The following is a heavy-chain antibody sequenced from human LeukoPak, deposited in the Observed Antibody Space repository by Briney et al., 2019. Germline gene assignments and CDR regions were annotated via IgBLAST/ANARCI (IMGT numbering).Heavy chain of an antibody. J-gene: IGHJ4*02. CDR1: GLTFSDYW. D-gene: IGHD3-10*01. Sequence: GGSLRLSCVASGLTFSDYWIHWVRQTPGKGLVWVSRISTDGDTTNYADSVKGRFTISRDNAKNTLYLQMNNLRVEDTAVYYCARDRGPKTGFMVRGAYDYWGQGTLVTVSS. V-gene: IGHV3-74*01. CDR2: ISTDGDTT. CDR3: ARDRGPKTGFMVRGAYDY.